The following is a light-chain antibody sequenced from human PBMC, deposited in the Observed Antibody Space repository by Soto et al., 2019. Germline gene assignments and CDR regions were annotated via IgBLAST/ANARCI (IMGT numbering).Light chain of an antibody. CDR1: QDIGSA. CDR2: DAS. Sequence: IQLTQSPSSLSASVGDRVTITCRAGQDIGSALAWYQQRPGKAPKLLLYDASNLEAGVPSRFSGSEAWTELALSITSLRPEDFATYYGQQFNGVPLPFGWGNKVQSK. V-gene: IGKV1-13*02. CDR3: QQFNGVPLP. J-gene: IGKJ4*01.